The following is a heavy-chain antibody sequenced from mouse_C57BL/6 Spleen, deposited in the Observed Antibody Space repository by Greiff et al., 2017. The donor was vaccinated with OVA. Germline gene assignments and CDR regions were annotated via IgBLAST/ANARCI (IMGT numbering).Heavy chain of an antibody. V-gene: IGHV5-4*03. CDR3: ARVRLGQYFDY. CDR2: ISDGGSYT. D-gene: IGHD4-1*01. J-gene: IGHJ2*01. CDR1: GFTFSSYA. Sequence: EVKLVESGGGLVKPGGSLKLSCAASGFTFSSYAMSWVRQTPEKRLEWVATISDGGSYTYYPDNVKGRFTISRDNAKNNLYLQMSHLKSEDTAMYYCARVRLGQYFDYWGQGTTLTVSS.